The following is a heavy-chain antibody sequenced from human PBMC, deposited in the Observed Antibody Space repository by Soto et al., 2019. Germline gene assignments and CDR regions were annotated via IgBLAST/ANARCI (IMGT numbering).Heavy chain of an antibody. CDR1: GGSISSYY. J-gene: IGHJ4*02. D-gene: IGHD3-22*01. Sequence: SETLSLTCTVSGGSISSYYWSWIRQPPGKGLERIGYIYYSGSTNYNPSLKSRVTISVDTSKNQFSLKLSSVTAADTAVYYCASTLGGGYYDSSWNLDYWGQGTLVTVS. V-gene: IGHV4-59*12. CDR2: IYYSGST. CDR3: ASTLGGGYYDSSWNLDY.